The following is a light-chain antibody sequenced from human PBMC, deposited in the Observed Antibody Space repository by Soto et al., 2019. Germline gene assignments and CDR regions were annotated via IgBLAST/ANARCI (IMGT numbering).Light chain of an antibody. V-gene: IGLV1-51*01. CDR1: NSNIGSNY. Sequence: QSALTQPPSVSAAPGRKVTISCSGSNSNIGSNYVSWYQQLPGTAPKLLIYDNNKRPSGIPDRFSGSRSGTSATLGITGLQTGDEADYYCGTWDSSLSAVFGTGTKLTVL. J-gene: IGLJ1*01. CDR2: DNN. CDR3: GTWDSSLSAV.